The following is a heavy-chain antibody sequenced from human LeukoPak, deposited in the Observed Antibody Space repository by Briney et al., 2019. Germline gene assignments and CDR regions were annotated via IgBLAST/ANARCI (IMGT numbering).Heavy chain of an antibody. CDR2: IKQDGSEK. J-gene: IGHJ4*02. V-gene: IGHV3-7*01. Sequence: GSLRLSCAASGFTFSNAWMSWVRQAPGKGLEWVANIKQDGSEKYYVDSVKGRFTISRDNAKNSLYLQMNSLRAEDTAVYYCASTVVTPVYWGQGTLVTVSS. D-gene: IGHD4-23*01. CDR1: GFTFSNAW. CDR3: ASTVVTPVY.